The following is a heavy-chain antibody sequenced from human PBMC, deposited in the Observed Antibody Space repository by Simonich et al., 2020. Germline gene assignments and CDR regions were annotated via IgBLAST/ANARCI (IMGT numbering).Heavy chain of an antibody. Sequence: QVQLVQSGAEVKKPGASVKVSCKASGYTFTGYYMHWVRQAPGKGLEWMGRINPNRGGTNYAKKLQGRVTMTRDTSISTAYMELSRLRSDDTAVYYCASGWDWGFSHMSDYWGQGTLVTVSS. V-gene: IGHV1-2*06. J-gene: IGHJ4*02. CDR2: INPNRGGT. D-gene: IGHD7-27*01. CDR3: ASGWDWGFSHMSDY. CDR1: GYTFTGYY.